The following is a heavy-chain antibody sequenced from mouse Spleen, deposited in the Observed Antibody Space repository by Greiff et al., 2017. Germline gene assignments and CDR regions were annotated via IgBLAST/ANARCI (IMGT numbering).Heavy chain of an antibody. CDR3: ARYRVPYAMGY. J-gene: IGHJ4*01. V-gene: IGHV5-17*02. CDR1: GFTFSSFG. D-gene: IGHD3-1*01. Sequence: EVHLVESGGGLVQPGGSRKLSCAASGFTFSSFGMHWVRQAPEKGLEWVAYISSGSSTIYYADTVKGRFTISRDNPKNTLFLQMTSLRSEDTAMYYCARYRVPYAMGYWGQGTSVTVSS. CDR2: ISSGSSTI.